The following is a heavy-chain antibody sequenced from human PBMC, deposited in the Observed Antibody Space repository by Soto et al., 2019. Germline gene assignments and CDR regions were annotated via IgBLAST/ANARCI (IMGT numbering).Heavy chain of an antibody. CDR3: ARAITMVRGVMDWFDP. CDR1: GGTFSSYT. Sequence: SVKVSCKASGGTFSSYTISWVRQAPGQGLEWMGRIIPILGIANYAQKFQGRVTITADKSTSTAYMELSSLRSEDTAVYYCARAITMVRGVMDWFDPWGQGTLVTVSS. V-gene: IGHV1-69*02. D-gene: IGHD3-10*01. J-gene: IGHJ5*02. CDR2: IIPILGIA.